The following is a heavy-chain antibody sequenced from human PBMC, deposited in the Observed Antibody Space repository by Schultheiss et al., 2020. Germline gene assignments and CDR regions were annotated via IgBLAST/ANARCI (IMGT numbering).Heavy chain of an antibody. D-gene: IGHD3-22*01. J-gene: IGHJ4*02. Sequence: GGSLRLSCAASGFTFSSYGMHWVRQAPGKGLEWVAVISYDGSNKYYADSVKGRFTISRDNSKNTLYLQMNSLRAEDTAVYYCARDQTNYYDSSGSIGPFDYWGQGTLVTVSS. CDR2: ISYDGSNK. CDR1: GFTFSSYG. CDR3: ARDQTNYYDSSGSIGPFDY. V-gene: IGHV3-30*03.